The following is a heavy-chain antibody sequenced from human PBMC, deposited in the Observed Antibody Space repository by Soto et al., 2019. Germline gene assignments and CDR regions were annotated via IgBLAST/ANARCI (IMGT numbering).Heavy chain of an antibody. CDR3: ARYCSSTSCYTRTHAFDI. Sequence: PGGSLRLSCAASGFTFSDYYMSWTRQSPGKGLEWVSYISSRGSTTYYADSVKGRFTISRDNAKNSLYLQMNSLRAEDTAVYYCARYCSSTSCYTRTHAFDIWGQGTMVTVSS. J-gene: IGHJ3*02. D-gene: IGHD2-2*02. CDR1: GFTFSDYY. V-gene: IGHV3-11*01. CDR2: ISSRGSTT.